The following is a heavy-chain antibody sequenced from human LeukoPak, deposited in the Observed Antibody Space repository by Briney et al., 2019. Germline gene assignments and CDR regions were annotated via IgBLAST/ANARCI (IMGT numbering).Heavy chain of an antibody. V-gene: IGHV3-64*04. CDR3: ATYPGDN. Sequence: GGSLRLSCSASGFTFINFAMHWVRQAPGKGLEYVSSISGRGDVTRYADSVKARFTISRDNSKMTVYLQLSSLRADDTAVYFCATYPGDNWGQGTLVTV. CDR2: ISGRGDVT. J-gene: IGHJ4*02. CDR1: GFTFINFA. D-gene: IGHD1-14*01.